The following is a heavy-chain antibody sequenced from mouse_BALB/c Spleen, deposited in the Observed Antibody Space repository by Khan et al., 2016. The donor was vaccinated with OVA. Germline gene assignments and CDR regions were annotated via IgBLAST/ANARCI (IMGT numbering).Heavy chain of an antibody. V-gene: IGHV1S132*01. D-gene: IGHD2-1*01. J-gene: IGHJ3*01. CDR3: ARGYFGNYEFAY. Sequence: QVQLKQSGAELVKPGASVKLSCKTSGYTFTSYWIQWVKQRPGQGLGWIGQIFPGTGTTYYTENFKGQATLTVDTSSNTAYMQFSSLTSEDSAVYFCARGYFGNYEFAYWGQGTLVTVSP. CDR2: IFPGTGTT. CDR1: GYTFTSYW.